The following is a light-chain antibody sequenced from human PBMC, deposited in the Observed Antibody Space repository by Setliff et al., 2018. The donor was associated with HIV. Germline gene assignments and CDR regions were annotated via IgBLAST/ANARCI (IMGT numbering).Light chain of an antibody. J-gene: IGLJ2*01. V-gene: IGLV2-14*03. CDR2: AVS. Sequence: SALAQPASVSGSPGQSITISCTGTSSDVVDYNYVSWYQQYPGKAPKLMIYAVSNRPSGVSNRFSGSKSGNTASLTISGLQAEDEADYYCSSYTSSSTLFGGGTKVTGL. CDR3: SSYTSSSTL. CDR1: SSDVVDYNY.